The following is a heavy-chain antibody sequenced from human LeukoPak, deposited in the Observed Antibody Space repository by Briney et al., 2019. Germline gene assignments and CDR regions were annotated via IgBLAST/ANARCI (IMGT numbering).Heavy chain of an antibody. D-gene: IGHD3-10*01. Sequence: SETLSLTCAVYGGSFSGYYWSWIRQPPGEGLEWIGEINHSGSTNYNPSLKSRVTISVDTSKNQFSLKLSSVTAADTAVYYCARGPRFYGSGSYFDYWGQGTLVTVSS. CDR1: GGSFSGYY. J-gene: IGHJ4*02. V-gene: IGHV4-34*01. CDR2: INHSGST. CDR3: ARGPRFYGSGSYFDY.